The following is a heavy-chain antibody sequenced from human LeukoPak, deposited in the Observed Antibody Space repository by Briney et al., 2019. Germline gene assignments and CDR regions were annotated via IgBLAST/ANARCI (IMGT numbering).Heavy chain of an antibody. V-gene: IGHV4-34*01. Sequence: SETLSLTCAVYGGSFSGYYWSWIRQPPGKGLEWIGEINHSGSTNYNPSLKSRVTISVDTSKNQFSLKLSSVTAADTAVYYCARRSYGDPKLRYFDYWGQGTLVTVPS. CDR2: INHSGST. J-gene: IGHJ4*02. CDR3: ARRSYGDPKLRYFDY. D-gene: IGHD4-17*01. CDR1: GGSFSGYY.